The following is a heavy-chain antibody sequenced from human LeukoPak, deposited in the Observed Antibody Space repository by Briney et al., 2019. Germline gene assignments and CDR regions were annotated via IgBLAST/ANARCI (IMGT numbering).Heavy chain of an antibody. CDR1: GFTFSSYG. V-gene: IGHV3-30*18. CDR3: AKDRGVGTYYYGMDV. Sequence: GRSLRLSCAASGFTFSSYGMHWVRQAPGKGLEWVAVISYDGSNKYYADSVKGRFTISRDNSKNTLYLQMNSLRAEDTAVYYCAKDRGVGTYYYGMDVWGKGATVTVSS. D-gene: IGHD3-10*01. CDR2: ISYDGSNK. J-gene: IGHJ6*04.